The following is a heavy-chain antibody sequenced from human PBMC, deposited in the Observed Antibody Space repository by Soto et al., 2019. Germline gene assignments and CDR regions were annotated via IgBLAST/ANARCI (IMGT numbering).Heavy chain of an antibody. Sequence: PSETLSLTCVVSGGSLSSYYWSWIRQPPGKGLEWIGYIYYSGSTNYNPSLKSRVTISVDTSKNQFSLKLSSVTAADTAVYYCARGLAVAGTRFGWFDPWGQGTLVTVSS. CDR1: GGSLSSYY. CDR2: IYYSGST. J-gene: IGHJ5*02. D-gene: IGHD6-19*01. CDR3: ARGLAVAGTRFGWFDP. V-gene: IGHV4-59*12.